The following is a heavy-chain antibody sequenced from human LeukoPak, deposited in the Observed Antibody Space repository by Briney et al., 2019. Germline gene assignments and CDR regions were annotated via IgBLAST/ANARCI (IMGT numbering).Heavy chain of an antibody. CDR3: ARAAALDAFDI. D-gene: IGHD2-2*01. V-gene: IGHV4-59*01. J-gene: IGHJ3*02. Sequence: SETLSLTCTVSGGSISSNYWSWIRQPPGKGLEWIGYIYYSGSTNYNPSLKSRVTISVDTSENQFSLKLSSVTAADTAVYYCARAAALDAFDIWGQGTMITVSS. CDR2: IYYSGST. CDR1: GGSISSNY.